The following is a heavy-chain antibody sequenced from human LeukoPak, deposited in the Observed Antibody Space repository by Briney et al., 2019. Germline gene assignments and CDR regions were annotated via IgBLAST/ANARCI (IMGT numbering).Heavy chain of an antibody. D-gene: IGHD2-2*01. V-gene: IGHV3-64*01. CDR2: ISSNGGST. Sequence: GRSLRLSCAASGFTFSSYAMHWVRQAPGKGLEYVSAISSNGGSTYYANSVKGRFTISRDNSKNTLYLQMGSLRAEDMVVYYCARDTYCSSTSCYAAFHYWGQGTLVTVSS. J-gene: IGHJ4*02. CDR1: GFTFSSYA. CDR3: ARDTYCSSTSCYAAFHY.